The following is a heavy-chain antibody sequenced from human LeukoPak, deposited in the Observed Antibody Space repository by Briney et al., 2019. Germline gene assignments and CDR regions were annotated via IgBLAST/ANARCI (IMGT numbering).Heavy chain of an antibody. D-gene: IGHD5-18*01. Sequence: ASVKVSCKASGYTFTSYGISWVRQAPGQGLEWMGWINPNSGGTNYAQKFQGRVTMTRDTSISTAYMELSRLRSDDTAVYYCATISFGYSYGYYFDYWGQGTLVTVSS. CDR1: GYTFTSYG. CDR2: INPNSGGT. CDR3: ATISFGYSYGYYFDY. V-gene: IGHV1-2*02. J-gene: IGHJ4*02.